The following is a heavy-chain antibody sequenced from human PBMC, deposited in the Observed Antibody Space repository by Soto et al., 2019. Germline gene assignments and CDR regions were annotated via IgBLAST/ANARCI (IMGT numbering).Heavy chain of an antibody. CDR1: GYTFSKYD. V-gene: IGHV1-8*01. CDR3: GVAAAAY. D-gene: IGHD6-25*01. Sequence: QVQVVQSRAEVKKPGASVKVSCKTSGYTFSKYDINWVRQAPGQGLEWRGWVSPDHGNAGYAPQFQGRITMTSDTSTSTVYMELTDLSSDDTAVYFWGVAAAAYWGQGTMVTVSS. CDR2: VSPDHGNA. J-gene: IGHJ4*02.